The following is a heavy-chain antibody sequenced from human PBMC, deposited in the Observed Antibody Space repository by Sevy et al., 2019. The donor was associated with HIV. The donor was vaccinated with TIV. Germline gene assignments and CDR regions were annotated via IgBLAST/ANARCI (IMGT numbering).Heavy chain of an antibody. Sequence: ASVKVSCKVSGYTLTQLSMHWVRQAPGKGLEWMASFDPEDGETIYAQKFQGRVTMTKDTSTDTAYMDLGSLRSEDTAVYYCATTKDYYDNSAYPFDYWGQGTLVTVSS. V-gene: IGHV1-24*01. D-gene: IGHD3-22*01. CDR3: ATTKDYYDNSAYPFDY. CDR1: GYTLTQLS. J-gene: IGHJ4*02. CDR2: FDPEDGET.